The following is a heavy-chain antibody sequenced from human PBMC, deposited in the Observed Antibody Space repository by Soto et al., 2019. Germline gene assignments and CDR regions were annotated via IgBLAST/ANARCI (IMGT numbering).Heavy chain of an antibody. D-gene: IGHD3-10*01. CDR3: ARGSRSGSHRTTDY. J-gene: IGHJ4*02. CDR1: GFTFSSYS. V-gene: IGHV3-48*01. Sequence: EVQLVESGGGLVQPGGSLGLSCAASGFTFSSYSMNWVRQAPGKGLECISYISSSGSIIYYADSVKGRFTISRDNAKNSLYLQMNSLRAEDTAVYYCARGSRSGSHRTTDYWAQGTLVTVSS. CDR2: ISSSGSII.